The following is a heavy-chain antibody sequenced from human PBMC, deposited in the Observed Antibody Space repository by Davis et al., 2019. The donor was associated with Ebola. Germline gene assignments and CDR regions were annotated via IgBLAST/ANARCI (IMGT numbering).Heavy chain of an antibody. CDR1: SYTFTSYG. Sequence: AASVKVSCKASSYTFTSYGINWVRQAPGQGLEWMGWISAYNGNTKYAPKLQGRVTITTDTSASTAYLDLSSLRSDDTAVFYCARATFGYNSGWYADYWGQGTLVTVSS. J-gene: IGHJ4*02. CDR3: ARATFGYNSGWYADY. D-gene: IGHD6-19*01. CDR2: ISAYNGNT. V-gene: IGHV1-18*01.